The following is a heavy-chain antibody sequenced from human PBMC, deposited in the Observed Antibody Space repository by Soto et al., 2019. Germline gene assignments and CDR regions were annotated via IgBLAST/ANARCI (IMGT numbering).Heavy chain of an antibody. CDR1: GFTFSSYA. CDR3: ASSHVGDGYNFDY. D-gene: IGHD5-12*01. Sequence: QVQLVESGGGVVQPGRSLRLSCAASGFTFSSYAMHWVRQAPGKGLEWVAVISYDGSNKYYADSVKGRFTISRDNSKNTLYLQMNSLRAEDTAVYYCASSHVGDGYNFDYWGQGTLVTVSS. J-gene: IGHJ4*02. CDR2: ISYDGSNK. V-gene: IGHV3-30-3*01.